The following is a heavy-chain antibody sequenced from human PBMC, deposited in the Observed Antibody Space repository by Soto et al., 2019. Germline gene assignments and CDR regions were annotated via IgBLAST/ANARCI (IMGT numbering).Heavy chain of an antibody. J-gene: IGHJ4*02. CDR1: GGSLSSYY. CDR2: IYTSGST. D-gene: IGHD5-18*01. V-gene: IGHV4-4*07. Sequence: LSLTCTVSGGSLSSYYWSWIRQPAGKGLEWIGRIYTSGSTNYNPSLKSRVTMSVDTSKSQFSLKLSSATAADTAVYYCAREVRVDTSGCLDYWGQGTLVTVSS. CDR3: AREVRVDTSGCLDY.